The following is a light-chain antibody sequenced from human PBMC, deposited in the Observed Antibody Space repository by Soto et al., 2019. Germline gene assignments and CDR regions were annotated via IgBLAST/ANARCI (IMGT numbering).Light chain of an antibody. CDR3: GSYTSSSTVV. Sequence: QSVLTQPASVSGSPGQSITISCTGTSSDIGGYNYVLWFQQHPGKAPKLIIYEVSNRPSGVSNRFSGSKSGNTASLTISGLQAEDEADYYCGSYTSSSTVVFGGGTKLTVL. CDR1: SSDIGGYNY. CDR2: EVS. J-gene: IGLJ2*01. V-gene: IGLV2-14*01.